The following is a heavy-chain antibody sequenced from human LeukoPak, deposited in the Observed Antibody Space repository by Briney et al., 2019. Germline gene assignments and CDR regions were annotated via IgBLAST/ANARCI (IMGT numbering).Heavy chain of an antibody. CDR1: GFTFSSYG. D-gene: IGHD3-22*01. CDR3: ASDYYDSSGYYDEPFDY. CDR2: IWYDGSNK. J-gene: IGHJ4*02. Sequence: GGSLRLSCAASGFTFSSYGMHWVRQAPGKGLEWVAVIWYDGSNKYYADSVKGRFTISRDNSKNTLYLQMNSLRAEDTAVYYCASDYYDSSGYYDEPFDYWGQGTLVTVSS. V-gene: IGHV3-33*01.